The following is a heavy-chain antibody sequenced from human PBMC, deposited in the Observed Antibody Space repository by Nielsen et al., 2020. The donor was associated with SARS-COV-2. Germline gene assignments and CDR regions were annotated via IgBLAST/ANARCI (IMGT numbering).Heavy chain of an antibody. Sequence: GESLKISCAASGFTFSFYDIHWVRQAPGEGLEWVAVMWADGATEHYAESVKGRFTVSRDASKNTVYLQMNSLRAADSAVYYCAKDLGPDAGYTVFNHYFDNCGQGTLVTVSS. J-gene: IGHJ4*02. D-gene: IGHD5/OR15-5a*01. CDR2: MWADGATE. V-gene: IGHV3-33*06. CDR1: GFTFSFYD. CDR3: AKDLGPDAGYTVFNHYFDN.